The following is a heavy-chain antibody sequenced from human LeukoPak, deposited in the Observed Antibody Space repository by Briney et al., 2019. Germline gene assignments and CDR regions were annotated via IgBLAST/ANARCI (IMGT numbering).Heavy chain of an antibody. CDR1: GYSISSGYY. Sequence: SETLSLTCTVSGYSISSGYYWGWIRQPPGKGLEWIGSIYHSGSTYYNPSLKSRVTISVDTSKNQFSLKLSSVTAADAAVYYCARVGLDRLTYYYDSSGPDYWGQGTLVTVSS. V-gene: IGHV4-38-2*02. CDR3: ARVGLDRLTYYYDSSGPDY. D-gene: IGHD3-22*01. J-gene: IGHJ4*02. CDR2: IYHSGST.